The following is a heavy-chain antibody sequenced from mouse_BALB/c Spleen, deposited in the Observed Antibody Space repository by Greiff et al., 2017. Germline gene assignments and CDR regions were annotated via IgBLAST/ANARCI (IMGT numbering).Heavy chain of an antibody. Sequence: EVQVVESGGGLVQPGGSLKLSCAASGFTFSSYTMSWVRQTPEKRLEWVAYISNGGGSTYYPDTVKGRFTISRDNAKNTLYLQMSSLKSEDTAMYYCARHPHSSYFYFDYWGQGTTLTVSS. CDR2: ISNGGGST. V-gene: IGHV5-12-2*01. J-gene: IGHJ2*01. CDR1: GFTFSSYT. CDR3: ARHPHSSYFYFDY. D-gene: IGHD1-1*01.